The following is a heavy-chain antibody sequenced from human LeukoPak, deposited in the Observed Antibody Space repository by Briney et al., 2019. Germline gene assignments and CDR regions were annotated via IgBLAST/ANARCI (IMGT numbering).Heavy chain of an antibody. D-gene: IGHD6-19*01. CDR3: ARDLRNTGYSSGWLYYYYYGMDV. CDR1: GYTFTGYY. V-gene: IGHV1-2*02. Sequence: ASVKVSCKASGYTFTGYYMHWMRQAPGQGLEWMGWINPNSGGTNYAQKFQGRVTMTRDTSISTAYMELSRLRSDDTAVYYCARDLRNTGYSSGWLYYYYYGMDVWGQGTTVTVSS. CDR2: INPNSGGT. J-gene: IGHJ6*02.